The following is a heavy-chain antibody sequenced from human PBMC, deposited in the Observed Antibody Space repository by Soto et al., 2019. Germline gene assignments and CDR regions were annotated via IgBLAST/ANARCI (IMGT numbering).Heavy chain of an antibody. V-gene: IGHV1-69*01. CDR2: IIPIFGTA. J-gene: IGHJ6*02. Sequence: QVQLVQSGAEVKKPGSSVKVSCKASGGTFTGFAIAWVRQALGQGLEWMGGIIPIFGTANYAQKFQGRVTITADESTSTAYMELSSLRSEDTAVYYCARDSGGTTVAFGMDVWGQGTTVTVSS. CDR3: ARDSGGTTVAFGMDV. D-gene: IGHD4-17*01. CDR1: GGTFTGFA.